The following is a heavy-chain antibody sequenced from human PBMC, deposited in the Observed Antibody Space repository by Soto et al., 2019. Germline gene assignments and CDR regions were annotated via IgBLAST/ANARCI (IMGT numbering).Heavy chain of an antibody. D-gene: IGHD3-16*01. J-gene: IGHJ4*02. CDR3: ATQCGFGPGYFYF. CDR2: ISGSGGST. CDR1: LFAFSCYA. V-gene: IGHV3-23*01. Sequence: GGSLRLSCAASLFAFSCYALSWLRQAPGKGLWWVSAISGSGGSTYYADSVKGRLTISRDNSKNTLYLQMNSLRAEDTAVYYFATQCGFGPGYFYFFGQGTLVTFSS.